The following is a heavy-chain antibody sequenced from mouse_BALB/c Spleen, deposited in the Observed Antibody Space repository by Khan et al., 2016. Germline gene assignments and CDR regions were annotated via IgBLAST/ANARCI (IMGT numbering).Heavy chain of an antibody. J-gene: IGHJ1*01. V-gene: IGHV10-1*02. CDR1: GFTFNTYA. D-gene: IGHD1-1*01. Sequence: EVQLVESGGGLVQPKGSLKLSCAASGFTFNTYAMNWVRQAPGTGLEWVARIRSKSNNYATYYADSVKDRFTISRDDSQSMLYLQMNNLKTEDTAMYYCVRHYYGSNWYFDVWGAGTTVTVSS. CDR2: IRSKSNNYAT. CDR3: VRHYYGSNWYFDV.